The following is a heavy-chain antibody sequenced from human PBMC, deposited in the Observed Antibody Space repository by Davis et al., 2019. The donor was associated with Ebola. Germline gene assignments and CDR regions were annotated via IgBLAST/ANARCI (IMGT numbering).Heavy chain of an antibody. J-gene: IGHJ6*04. CDR1: EFTFSSYS. D-gene: IGHD3-10*01. V-gene: IGHV3-48*02. CDR2: ISSSSSTI. Sequence: GESLKISCAASEFTFSSYSMNWVRRAPGKGLEWVSYISSSSSTIYYADSVKGRFTISRDNAKNSLYLQMNSLRDEDTAVYYCARDAMVRGVTVSYYYGMDVWGKGTTVTVSS. CDR3: ARDAMVRGVTVSYYYGMDV.